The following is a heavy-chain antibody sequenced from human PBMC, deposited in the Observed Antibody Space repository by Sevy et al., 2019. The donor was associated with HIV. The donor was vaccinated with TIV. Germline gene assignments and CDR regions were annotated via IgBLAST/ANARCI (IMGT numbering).Heavy chain of an antibody. Sequence: GGSLRLSCAASGFTFSSYAMSWFCQDPGKGLEWVSGVSISGDNTYYADSVKGRFTISRDNSKNTLYLQMASLRAEDTAVYYCAKGLYASGIFGYWGQGTLVTVSS. J-gene: IGHJ4*02. CDR1: GFTFSSYA. D-gene: IGHD3-10*01. CDR2: VSISGDNT. CDR3: AKGLYASGIFGY. V-gene: IGHV3-23*01.